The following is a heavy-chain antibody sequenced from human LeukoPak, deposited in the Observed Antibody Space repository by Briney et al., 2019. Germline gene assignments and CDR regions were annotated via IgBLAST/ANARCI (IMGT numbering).Heavy chain of an antibody. D-gene: IGHD1-1*01. CDR2: ISSSSSYI. CDR1: GFTFSSYG. J-gene: IGHJ6*02. Sequence: GGSLRLSCAASGFTFSSYGMHWVRQAPGKGPEWVSSISSSSSYIYYADSVKGRFTISRDNAKNSLYLQMNSLRAEDTAVYYCAKGHGFYNWNDGDGMDVWGQGTTVTVSS. V-gene: IGHV3-21*01. CDR3: AKGHGFYNWNDGDGMDV.